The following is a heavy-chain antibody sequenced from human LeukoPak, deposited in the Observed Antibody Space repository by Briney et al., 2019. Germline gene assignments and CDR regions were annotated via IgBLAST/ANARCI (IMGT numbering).Heavy chain of an antibody. D-gene: IGHD3-22*01. Sequence: SETLSLTCTVSGDSISSSTYYWGWIRQPPGKGPEWIGSIYYSGRTYDNPSLKGRVTMSVDTSKNQFSLKLSSVTAADTAVYYCARLLYDRSGYYWFDPWGQGTLVTVSS. CDR1: GDSISSSTYY. J-gene: IGHJ5*02. CDR2: IYYSGRT. CDR3: ARLLYDRSGYYWFDP. V-gene: IGHV4-39*01.